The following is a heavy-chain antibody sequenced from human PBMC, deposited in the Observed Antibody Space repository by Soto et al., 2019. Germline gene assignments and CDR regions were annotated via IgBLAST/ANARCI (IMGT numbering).Heavy chain of an antibody. CDR1: GFTFSNAL. CDR2: IKSNTDGGTT. Sequence: GGSLRLSCASSGFTFSNALMSWVRQAPGKGLEWVGRIKSNTDGGTTDYAAPVKGRFTISRDDSKKTLYLQMNSLKTEDTAVYYCTTVLSWGQGTLVTVSS. J-gene: IGHJ5*02. V-gene: IGHV3-15*01. CDR3: TTVLS.